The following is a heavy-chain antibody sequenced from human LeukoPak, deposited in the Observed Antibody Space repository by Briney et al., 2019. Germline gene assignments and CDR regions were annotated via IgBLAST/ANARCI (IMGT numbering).Heavy chain of an antibody. V-gene: IGHV3-9*01. CDR3: AKDEDVNSSRRGLWLSRFGSNNLFQH. D-gene: IGHD6-19*01. CDR1: GLPFDDYA. J-gene: IGHJ1*01. Sequence: GRSLRLSCEAPGLPFDDYAMTWFRKAQGKALKWASGFSWISGSIGYGDSVKGRFTISRDNAKNSLYPQMNSLRAEDTALYYCAKDEDVNSSRRGLWLSRFGSNNLFQHWGQGTLVTVSS. CDR2: FSWISGSI.